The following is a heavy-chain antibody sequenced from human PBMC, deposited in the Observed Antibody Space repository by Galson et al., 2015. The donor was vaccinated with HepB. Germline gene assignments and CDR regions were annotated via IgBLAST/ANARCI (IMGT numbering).Heavy chain of an antibody. D-gene: IGHD3-22*01. J-gene: IGHJ4*02. Sequence: SLRLSCAASGFTFSSYAMHWVRQAPGKGLEWVAVISYDGSNKYYADSVKGRFTISRDNSKNTLFLQMNSLRPEDTAVYYCAKAQARYYCDSSGSEVDYWGQGTLVTVSS. V-gene: IGHV3-30*04. CDR1: GFTFSSYA. CDR2: ISYDGSNK. CDR3: AKAQARYYCDSSGSEVDY.